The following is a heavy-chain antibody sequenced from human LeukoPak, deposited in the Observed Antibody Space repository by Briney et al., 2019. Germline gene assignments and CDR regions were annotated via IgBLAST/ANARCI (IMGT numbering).Heavy chain of an antibody. J-gene: IGHJ6*02. V-gene: IGHV1-3*01. D-gene: IGHD3-9*01. CDR2: INAGNGNT. CDR3: ARVSEYYDILTGYYIADYYGMDV. Sequence: ASVKVSCKASGYTFTSYAMHWVRQAPGQRLEWMGWINAGNGNTKYSQKFQGRVTITRDTSASTAYMELSSLRSEDTAVYYCARVSEYYDILTGYYIADYYGMDVWGQGTRSPSP. CDR1: GYTFTSYA.